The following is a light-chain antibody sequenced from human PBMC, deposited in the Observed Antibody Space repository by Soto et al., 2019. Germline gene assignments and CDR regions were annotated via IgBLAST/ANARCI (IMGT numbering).Light chain of an antibody. J-gene: IGKJ5*01. Sequence: DIQMTQSPSSLSASVGARVTITCRASQSLSYYLNWYQQKPGKAPELLIYAASSLQSGVPSRFSRSGSGTDFTRTISSLQPEDFATYDCQQSYTTLITSGQGTRLDIK. CDR2: AAS. V-gene: IGKV1-39*01. CDR3: QQSYTTLIT. CDR1: QSLSYY.